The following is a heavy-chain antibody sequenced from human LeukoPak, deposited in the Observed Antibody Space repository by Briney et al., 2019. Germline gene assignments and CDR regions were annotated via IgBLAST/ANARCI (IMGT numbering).Heavy chain of an antibody. Sequence: GGSLRLSCAASGFTFTDYSMTWVRQPPGKGREWVSSISTVSTYKFYSHSVKGRFTSSRDNAKNILYLQMSRLSAGETAVYYCARDGSGFYLSYYMEVCGRGAPVTVSS. CDR3: ARDGSGFYLSYYMEV. D-gene: IGHD6-25*01. CDR1: GFTFTDYS. CDR2: ISTVSTYK. V-gene: IGHV3-21*01. J-gene: IGHJ6*03.